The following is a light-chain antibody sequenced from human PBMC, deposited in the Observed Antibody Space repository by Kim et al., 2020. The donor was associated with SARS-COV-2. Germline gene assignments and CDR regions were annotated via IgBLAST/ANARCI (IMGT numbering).Light chain of an antibody. J-gene: IGKJ1*01. CDR2: GAS. CDR1: QSVSSSY. V-gene: IGKV3-20*01. Sequence: EIVLTQSPGTLSLSPGERATLSCRASQSVSSSYLAWYQQKPGQAPRLLIYGASSRATGIPDRFSGSGSGTDFTLTISRLEPEDFAVYYCQQYGSSPLTFGQGTKVYIK. CDR3: QQYGSSPLT.